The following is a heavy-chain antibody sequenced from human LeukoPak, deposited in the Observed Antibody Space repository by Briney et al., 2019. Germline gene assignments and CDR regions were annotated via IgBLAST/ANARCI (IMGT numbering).Heavy chain of an antibody. Sequence: SETLSLTCTVSGGSISTYYWSWVRQPPGKGLEWIWSICYSGNSNYNPSLTSRGTISVDTSNTQFSLKLSSVTAADTAVYYCARGERGIAVAGTAWYFDYWGQGTLVTVSS. CDR3: ARGERGIAVAGTAWYFDY. D-gene: IGHD6-19*01. J-gene: IGHJ4*02. V-gene: IGHV4-59*01. CDR1: GGSISTYY. CDR2: ICYSGNS.